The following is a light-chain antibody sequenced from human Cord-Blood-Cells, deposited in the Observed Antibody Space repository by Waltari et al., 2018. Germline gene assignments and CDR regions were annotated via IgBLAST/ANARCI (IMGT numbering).Light chain of an antibody. CDR1: SGSIASTY. CDR2: EDN. CDR3: QSYDSSNHVV. Sequence: NFMLTQPHSVSESPGKTVTIPSTPRSGSIASTYVPWFQQRPGSSPTTVIYEDNQRPSGVPDRFSGSIDSSSNSASLTISGLKTEDEADYYCQSYDSSNHVVFGGGTKLTVL. J-gene: IGLJ2*01. V-gene: IGLV6-57*01.